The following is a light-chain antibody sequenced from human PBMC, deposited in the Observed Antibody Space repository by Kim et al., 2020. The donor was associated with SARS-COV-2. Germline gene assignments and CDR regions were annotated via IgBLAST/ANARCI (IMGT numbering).Light chain of an antibody. Sequence: ESVGERVTRNGRARQGISTWLAWYQQKPGKAPKLLISAASSLQSGVPSRFSGSGSGTDFALIISSLQPEDFATYYCQQAKSFPQTFGGGTKVDIK. V-gene: IGKV1-12*01. CDR2: AAS. J-gene: IGKJ4*01. CDR3: QQAKSFPQT. CDR1: QGISTW.